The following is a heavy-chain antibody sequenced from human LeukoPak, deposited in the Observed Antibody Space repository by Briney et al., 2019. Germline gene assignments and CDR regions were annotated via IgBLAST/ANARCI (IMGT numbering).Heavy chain of an antibody. CDR2: IYYSGST. V-gene: IGHV4-59*01. J-gene: IGHJ4*02. Sequence: SETLSLTCTVSGGSISSYYWSWIRQPPGKGLEWIGYIYYSGSTNYNPSLKSRVTMSVDTSKNQFSLKLSSVTAADTAVYYCAREGGSWPFDYWGQGTLVTVSS. CDR1: GGSISSYY. CDR3: AREGGSWPFDY. D-gene: IGHD2-15*01.